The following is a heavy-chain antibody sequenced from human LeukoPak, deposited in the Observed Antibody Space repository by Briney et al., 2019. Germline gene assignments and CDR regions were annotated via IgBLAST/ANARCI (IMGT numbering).Heavy chain of an antibody. CDR3: AKERTVTTGTYDAFDI. D-gene: IGHD4-17*01. CDR1: GFTFGFHG. J-gene: IGHJ3*02. V-gene: IGHV3-33*06. Sequence: GGSLRLSCAASGFTFGFHGMHWFRQAPGKGLEWVAVIWYDGSDKYYADSVKGRFTIYRDNSKSTLYLQMNGLRAEDTAVYYCAKERTVTTGTYDAFDIWGQGTMVTVSS. CDR2: IWYDGSDK.